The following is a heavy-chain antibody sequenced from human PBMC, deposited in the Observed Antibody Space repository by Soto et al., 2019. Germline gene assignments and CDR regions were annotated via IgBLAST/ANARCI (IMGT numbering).Heavy chain of an antibody. CDR1: GFTFSSFA. V-gene: IGHV3-23*01. J-gene: IGHJ4*02. Sequence: EVQLLESGGGLVQPGGSLRLSCAASGFTFSSFAMNWVRQAPGKGLEWVSAISGSGGSTYHADSVKGRFTISRDNSKNTVSLQMNSLRAEDTAVYYCARDQEYSYSYFGAGGSCDYWGQGTLVTVSS. CDR2: ISGSGGST. CDR3: ARDQEYSYSYFGAGGSCDY. D-gene: IGHD5-18*01.